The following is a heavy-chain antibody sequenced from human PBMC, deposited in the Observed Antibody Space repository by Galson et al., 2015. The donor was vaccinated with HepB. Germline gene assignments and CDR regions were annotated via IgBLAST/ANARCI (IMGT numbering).Heavy chain of an antibody. CDR3: TTSDIHSYYYDSSGGHVDY. D-gene: IGHD3-22*01. J-gene: IGHJ4*02. CDR2: IKSKTDGGTT. CDR1: GFTFSNAW. Sequence: SLRLSCAASGFTFSNAWMSWVRQAPGKGLEWVGRIKSKTDGGTTDYAAPVKGRFTISRDDSKNTLYLQMNSLKTEDTAVYYCTTSDIHSYYYDSSGGHVDYWGQGTLVTVSS. V-gene: IGHV3-15*01.